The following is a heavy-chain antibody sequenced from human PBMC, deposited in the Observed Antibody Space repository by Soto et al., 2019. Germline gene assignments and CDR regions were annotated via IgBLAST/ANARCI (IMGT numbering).Heavy chain of an antibody. CDR1: GVTFSNYA. Sequence: EVQLLESGGGLVQPGGSLRLSCTVSGVTFSNYAMNWVRQAPGKGLEWVSSLSGSGDTTYYADSVKGRFIISRDNSKNTLYLLMSSLRAEDTALYYCAKQRADYGSGADTFYFDSWGQGALVTVSS. J-gene: IGHJ4*02. D-gene: IGHD3-10*01. CDR2: LSGSGDTT. CDR3: AKQRADYGSGADTFYFDS. V-gene: IGHV3-23*01.